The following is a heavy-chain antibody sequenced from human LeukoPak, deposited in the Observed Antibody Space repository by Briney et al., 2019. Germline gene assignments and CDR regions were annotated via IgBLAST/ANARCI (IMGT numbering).Heavy chain of an antibody. V-gene: IGHV4-34*01. D-gene: IGHD3-3*01. CDR1: GGSFSGYY. Sequence: SETLSLTCAVYGGSFSGYYWSWIRQPPGKGLEWIGEINHSGSTNYNPSLKSRVTISVDTSKNQFSLKLSSVTAADTAVYYCARHFGVFYYDFWSGSNWFDPWGQGTLVTVSS. CDR2: INHSGST. CDR3: ARHFGVFYYDFWSGSNWFDP. J-gene: IGHJ5*02.